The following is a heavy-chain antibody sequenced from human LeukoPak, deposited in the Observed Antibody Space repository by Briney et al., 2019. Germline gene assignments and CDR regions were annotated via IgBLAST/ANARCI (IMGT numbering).Heavy chain of an antibody. CDR1: GDSVSSFY. J-gene: IGHJ4*02. CDR3: ARLRYTGTSQYYFDS. CDR2: IYSKGTT. D-gene: IGHD1-26*01. Sequence: PSETLSLTCAVSGDSVSSFYWSWVRQSAGKGLEWIGRIYSKGTTKYNLSLKSRVTISLDQSKNQFSLYLSSVTAADTAVYYCARLRYTGTSQYYFDSSGQGFLVTVSS. V-gene: IGHV4-4*07.